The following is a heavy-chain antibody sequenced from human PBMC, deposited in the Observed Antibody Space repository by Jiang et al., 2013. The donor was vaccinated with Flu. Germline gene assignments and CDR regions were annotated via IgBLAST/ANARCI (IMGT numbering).Heavy chain of an antibody. J-gene: IGHJ6*02. CDR2: IIPIFGTP. Sequence: GAEVKKPGSSVKVSCKASGGTFNNYAIGWVRQAPGQGLEWMGGIIPIFGTPHYAQKFQGRATITADESTNTVHMELSSLRSEDTAVYYCARDYGDYNAMDVWGQGTTVTVSS. CDR3: ARDYGDYNAMDV. D-gene: IGHD4-17*01. V-gene: IGHV1-69*01. CDR1: GGTFNNYA.